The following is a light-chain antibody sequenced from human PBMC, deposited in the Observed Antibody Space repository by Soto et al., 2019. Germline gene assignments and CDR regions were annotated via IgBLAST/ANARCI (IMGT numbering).Light chain of an antibody. CDR1: SSDVGGYNY. V-gene: IGLV2-11*01. J-gene: IGLJ1*01. CDR3: CSYAGSYTYV. CDR2: DAS. Sequence: QSVLTQPRSVSGSPGQSVTISCTGTSSDVGGYNYVSWYQRHPGKAPKVVIYDASKRPSGVPDRFSGSQSGNTASLTISGLQAEDEADYYCCSYAGSYTYVFGTGTKVTVL.